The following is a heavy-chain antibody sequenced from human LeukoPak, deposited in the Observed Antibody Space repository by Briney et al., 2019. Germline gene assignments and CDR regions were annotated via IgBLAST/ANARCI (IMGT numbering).Heavy chain of an antibody. V-gene: IGHV1-18*01. Sequence: ASVKVSCKASGYTFTSYGISWVRQAPGQGLEWMGWISAYNGNTNYAQKLQGRVTMTTDTSTSTAYTELRSLRSDDTAVYYCARVSTYEYSSSGWAFDIWGQGTMVTVSS. CDR2: ISAYNGNT. D-gene: IGHD6-6*01. CDR1: GYTFTSYG. J-gene: IGHJ3*02. CDR3: ARVSTYEYSSSGWAFDI.